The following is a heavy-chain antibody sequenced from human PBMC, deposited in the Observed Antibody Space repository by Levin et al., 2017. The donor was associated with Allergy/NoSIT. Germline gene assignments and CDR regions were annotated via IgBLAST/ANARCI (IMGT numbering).Heavy chain of an antibody. D-gene: IGHD4-17*01. V-gene: IGHV3-21*01. Sequence: GGSLRLSCAASGFTFSSYSMNWVRQAPGKGLEWVSSISSSSSYIYYADSVKGRFTISRDNAKNSLYLQMNSLRAEDTAVYYCARVYGDYAPFDYWGQGTLVTVSS. CDR1: GFTFSSYS. J-gene: IGHJ4*02. CDR2: ISSSSSYI. CDR3: ARVYGDYAPFDY.